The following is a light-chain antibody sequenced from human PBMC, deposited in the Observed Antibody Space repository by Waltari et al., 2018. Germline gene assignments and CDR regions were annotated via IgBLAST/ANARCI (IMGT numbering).Light chain of an antibody. CDR2: DVY. V-gene: IGLV2-11*01. CDR3: CSYAGSYTYV. Sequence: QSALTQPRSVSGSPGQSVTIPCTGTSSNVGTYKHVSWYQQHPGKAPRLIIYDVYKRPSGVPDRFSGSKSGNTASLTISGLQAEDEADYYCCSYAGSYTYVFGSVTEVTVL. CDR1: SSNVGTYKH. J-gene: IGLJ1*01.